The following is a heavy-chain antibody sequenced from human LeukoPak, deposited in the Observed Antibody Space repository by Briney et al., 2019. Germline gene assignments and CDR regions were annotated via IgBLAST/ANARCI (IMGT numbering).Heavy chain of an antibody. CDR3: ARDLPRYSSGWYLRGGAFDI. V-gene: IGHV4-39*07. D-gene: IGHD6-19*01. CDR2: IYYSGST. CDR1: GGSISSSYS. J-gene: IGHJ3*02. Sequence: SETLSLTCTVSGGSISSSYSWGWIRQPPGKGLEWIGNIYYSGSTYYNSSLKSRVTISVDTSKNQFSLKLSSVTAADTAVYYCARDLPRYSSGWYLRGGAFDIWGQGTMVTVSS.